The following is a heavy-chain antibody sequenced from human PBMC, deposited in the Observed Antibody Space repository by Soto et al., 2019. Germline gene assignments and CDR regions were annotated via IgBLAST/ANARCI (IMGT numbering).Heavy chain of an antibody. CDR3: ARNTAESSIAAPYGLDYYYMDV. CDR1: GGSISSSSYY. J-gene: IGHJ6*03. D-gene: IGHD6-6*01. V-gene: IGHV4-39*01. Sequence: SETLSLTCTVSGGSISSSSYYWGWIRQPPGKGLEWIGSIYYSGSTYYNPSLKSRVTISVNTSKNQFSLKLSSVTAADTAVYYCARNTAESSIAAPYGLDYYYMDVWGKGTTVTVSS. CDR2: IYYSGST.